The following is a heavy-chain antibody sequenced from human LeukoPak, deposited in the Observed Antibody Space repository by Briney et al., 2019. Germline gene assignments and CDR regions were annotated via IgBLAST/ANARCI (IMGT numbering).Heavy chain of an antibody. J-gene: IGHJ5*02. CDR2: INHSGST. CDR1: GGSFSGYY. CDR3: ARQCRPYYYDSSGYPA. D-gene: IGHD3-22*01. V-gene: IGHV4-34*01. Sequence: SETLSLTCAVYGGSFSGYYWSWIRQPPGKGLEWIGEINHSGSTNYNPSLKSRVTISVDTSKNQFSLKLSSVTAADTAVYYCARQCRPYYYDSSGYPAWGQGTLVTVSS.